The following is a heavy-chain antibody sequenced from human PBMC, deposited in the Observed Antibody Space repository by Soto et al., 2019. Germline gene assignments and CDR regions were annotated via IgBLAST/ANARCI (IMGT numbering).Heavy chain of an antibody. V-gene: IGHV3-23*01. D-gene: IGHD5-12*01. J-gene: IGHJ5*01. CDR2: ISGSGGTT. Sequence: EEQLLESGGGLVQPGGSLRLSCADSGFTFSSYAMSWVHQAPGQGLEWVSAISGSGGTTYYADSVKGRFTISRDNSENTLYLQMNSLRAEDTAVYYCAKDRGYSGYDNWFDSWGQGTLVTVSS. CDR3: AKDRGYSGYDNWFDS. CDR1: GFTFSSYA.